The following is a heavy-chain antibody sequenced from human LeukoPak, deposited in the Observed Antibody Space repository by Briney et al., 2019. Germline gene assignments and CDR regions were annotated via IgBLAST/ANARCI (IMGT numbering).Heavy chain of an antibody. Sequence: GGSLTLSCAASGFTFSSYAMSWVRQAPGKGLEWVSAISGSGGSTYYADSVKGRFTISRDNSKNTLYLQMNSLRAEDTAVYYCAKDRLISWAHYDILTGYIYWGQGTLVTVSS. D-gene: IGHD3-9*01. CDR1: GFTFSSYA. J-gene: IGHJ4*02. V-gene: IGHV3-23*01. CDR3: AKDRLISWAHYDILTGYIY. CDR2: ISGSGGST.